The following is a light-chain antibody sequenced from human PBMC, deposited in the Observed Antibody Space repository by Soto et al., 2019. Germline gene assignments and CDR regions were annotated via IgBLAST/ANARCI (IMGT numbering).Light chain of an antibody. CDR2: GAS. V-gene: IGKV3-20*01. CDR3: QQYGSSLYT. J-gene: IGKJ5*01. CDR1: QSVSSSY. Sequence: EIVLTQSPGTLSFSPGERSTLACRASQSVSSSYLAWYQRKPGQAPRLLIYGASSRATGIPDRFSGSGSGTDFTLTISRLEPEDFAVYYCQQYGSSLYTFGQGTRLEIK.